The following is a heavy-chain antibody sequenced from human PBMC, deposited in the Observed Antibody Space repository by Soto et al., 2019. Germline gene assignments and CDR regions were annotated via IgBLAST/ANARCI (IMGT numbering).Heavy chain of an antibody. CDR3: THTPYDILTGYYSAGYYYGMDV. D-gene: IGHD3-9*01. CDR1: GFSLSTSGVG. V-gene: IGHV2-5*02. J-gene: IGHJ6*02. CDR2: IYWDDDK. Sequence: QITLKESGPTLVKPTQTLTLTCTFSGFSLSTSGVGVGWIRQPPGKALEWLALIYWDDDKRYSPSLKSRLTITKDTSKNQVVLTMTNMDPVDTATYYSTHTPYDILTGYYSAGYYYGMDVWGQGTTVTVSS.